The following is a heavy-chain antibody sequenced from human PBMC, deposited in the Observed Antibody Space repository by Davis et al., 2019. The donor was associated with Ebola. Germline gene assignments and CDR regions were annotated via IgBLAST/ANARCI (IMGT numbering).Heavy chain of an antibody. V-gene: IGHV3-33*01. CDR3: AARNNWFDP. D-gene: IGHD6-6*01. CDR1: GFTFSSYG. CDR2: IWYDGSNK. J-gene: IGHJ5*02. Sequence: GESLKIFCAASGFTFSSYGMHWVRQAPGKGLEWVAVIWYDGSNKYYADSVKGRFTISRDNSKNTLYLQMNSLRAEDTAVYYCAARNNWFDPWGQGTLVTVSS.